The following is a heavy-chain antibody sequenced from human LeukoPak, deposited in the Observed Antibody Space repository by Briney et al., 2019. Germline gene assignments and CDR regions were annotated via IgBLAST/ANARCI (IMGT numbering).Heavy chain of an antibody. CDR1: GGSISSYY. Sequence: SETLSLTCTVSGGSISSYYWSWIHQPPGKGLEWIGYIYYSGSTYYTPSLKSRVTVSIDTSKSQFYLTLSSVTAADTAVYYCAREAGGDLLGGYDYWGQGTLVTVSS. D-gene: IGHD3-10*01. CDR2: IYYSGST. CDR3: AREAGGDLLGGYDY. J-gene: IGHJ4*02. V-gene: IGHV4-59*06.